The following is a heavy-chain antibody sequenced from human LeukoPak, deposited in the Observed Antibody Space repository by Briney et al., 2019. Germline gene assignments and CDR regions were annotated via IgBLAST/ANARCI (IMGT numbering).Heavy chain of an antibody. V-gene: IGHV3-30*02. J-gene: IGHJ4*02. CDR2: IRYDGSNK. CDR1: GFTFSSYG. D-gene: IGHD3-22*01. Sequence: GGSLRLSCAASGFTFSSYGMHWVRQAPGKGLEWAAFIRYDGSNKYYADSVKGRFTISRDNSKNTLYLQMNSLRAEDTAVYYCAKDKGYDSSGVDYWGQGTLVTVSS. CDR3: AKDKGYDSSGVDY.